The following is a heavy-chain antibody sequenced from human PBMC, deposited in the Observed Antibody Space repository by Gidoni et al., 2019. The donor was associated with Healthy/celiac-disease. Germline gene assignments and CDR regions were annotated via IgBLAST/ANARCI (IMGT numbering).Heavy chain of an antibody. CDR1: GFTFSSYW. CDR2: IKQDGSEK. J-gene: IGHJ4*02. Sequence: CAASGFTFSSYWMSWVRQAPGKGLEWVANIKQDGSEKSYVDSVKGRFTISRDNAKNSLYLQMNSLRAEDTAVYYCARGGRGLSGSYGHFDYWGQGTLVTVSS. D-gene: IGHD1-26*01. CDR3: ARGGRGLSGSYGHFDY. V-gene: IGHV3-7*05.